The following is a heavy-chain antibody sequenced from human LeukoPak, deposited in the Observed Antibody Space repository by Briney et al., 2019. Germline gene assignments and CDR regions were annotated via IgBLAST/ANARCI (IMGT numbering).Heavy chain of an antibody. V-gene: IGHV3-33*01. J-gene: IGHJ6*02. CDR2: IWYDGSNK. Sequence: PGGSLRLSCAAPGFTFSSYGMPWVRQAPGKGLEWVAVIWYDGSNKYYADSVKGRFTISRDNSKNTLYLQMNSLRAEDTAVYYCARDKRSYSYHYYYGMDVWGQGTTVTVSS. D-gene: IGHD3-16*01. CDR1: GFTFSSYG. CDR3: ARDKRSYSYHYYYGMDV.